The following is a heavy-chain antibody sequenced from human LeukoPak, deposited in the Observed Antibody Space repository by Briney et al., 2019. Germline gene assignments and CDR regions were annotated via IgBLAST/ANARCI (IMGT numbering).Heavy chain of an antibody. J-gene: IGHJ4*02. Sequence: SETLSLTCTVSGGSISSYYWSLIRQPAGKGLEWIGRIYTSGSTNYNPSLKSRVTMSVDTSKNQFSLKLSSVTAADTAVYYCAAYSYGYLYYFDYWGQETLVTVSS. CDR2: IYTSGST. CDR3: AAYSYGYLYYFDY. V-gene: IGHV4-4*07. CDR1: GGSISSYY. D-gene: IGHD5-18*01.